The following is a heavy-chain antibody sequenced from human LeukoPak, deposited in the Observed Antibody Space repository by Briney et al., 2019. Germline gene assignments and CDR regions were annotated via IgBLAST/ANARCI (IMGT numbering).Heavy chain of an antibody. V-gene: IGHV3-33*01. CDR1: GFTFSSYG. CDR2: IWYDGSNK. Sequence: GGSLRLSCAASGFTFSSYGMHWVRQAPGKGLEWVAVIWYDGSNKYYADSVKGRFTISRDNSKNTLYLQMNSLRAEDTAVYYCAREGDNYDILTGYGPHNYYFDYWGQGTLVTVSS. D-gene: IGHD3-9*01. CDR3: AREGDNYDILTGYGPHNYYFDY. J-gene: IGHJ4*02.